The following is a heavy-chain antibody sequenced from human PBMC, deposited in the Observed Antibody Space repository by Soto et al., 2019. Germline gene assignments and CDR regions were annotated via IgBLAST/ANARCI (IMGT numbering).Heavy chain of an antibody. Sequence: QITLKESGPTLVKPTQTLTLTCTFSGFSLSTSGVGVAWIRQPPGKALEWLALIYWDDGKRYRPSLETRLTITMDTSKTQVVLTMTNMDSVDTATYSCAYLTCSGGSCYWFSYSGMDVWGQGTTVTVSS. D-gene: IGHD2-15*01. CDR3: AYLTCSGGSCYWFSYSGMDV. CDR2: IYWDDGK. CDR1: GFSLSTSGVG. J-gene: IGHJ6*02. V-gene: IGHV2-5*02.